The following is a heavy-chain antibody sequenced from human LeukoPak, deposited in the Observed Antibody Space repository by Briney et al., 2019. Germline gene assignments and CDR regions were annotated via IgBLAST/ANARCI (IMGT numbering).Heavy chain of an antibody. V-gene: IGHV3-23*01. Sequence: GGSLRLSCAASGFTFSSYGMSWVRQAPGKGLEWVSAISGSGGSTYYADSVKGRFTISRDTSRSTPYLQMNSLRAEDAAVYYCAKAPVTSCRGAFCYPFDYWGQGTLVTVSS. D-gene: IGHD2-15*01. CDR1: GFTFSSYG. J-gene: IGHJ4*02. CDR3: AKAPVTSCRGAFCYPFDY. CDR2: ISGSGGST.